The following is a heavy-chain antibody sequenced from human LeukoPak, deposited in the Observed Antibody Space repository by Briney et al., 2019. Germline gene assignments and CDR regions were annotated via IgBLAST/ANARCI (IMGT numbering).Heavy chain of an antibody. V-gene: IGHV1-2*02. CDR1: EYTFIGYY. CDR3: ARGGSGGYDSPLDY. CDR2: INPNSGGT. J-gene: IGHJ4*02. D-gene: IGHD5-12*01. Sequence: ASVKVSCKASEYTFIGYYMHWVRQAPAQGLEWVGWINPNSGGTNYAQKFQGRVTMTTDTSTNTASMELTRLRSDDTAVYYCARGGSGGYDSPLDYWGQGTLVTVSS.